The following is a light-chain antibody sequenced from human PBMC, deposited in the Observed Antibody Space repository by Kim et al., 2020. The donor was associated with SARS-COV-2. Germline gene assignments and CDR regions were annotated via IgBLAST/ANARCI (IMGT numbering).Light chain of an antibody. V-gene: IGLV3-19*01. CDR2: GKN. Sequence: LGQTVRITCQGDSLRSYYASWYQRKPGQAPVLVIYGKNNRPSGIPDRFSGSSSGNTASLTITGAQAEDEADYYCNSRDSSGNHLWVFGGGTQLTVL. CDR3: NSRDSSGNHLWV. J-gene: IGLJ3*02. CDR1: SLRSYY.